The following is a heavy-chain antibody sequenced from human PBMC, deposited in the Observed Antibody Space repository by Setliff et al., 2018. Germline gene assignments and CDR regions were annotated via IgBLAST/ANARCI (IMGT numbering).Heavy chain of an antibody. CDR2: IGAYNGNT. CDR1: GYTFTNYG. J-gene: IGHJ4*02. D-gene: IGHD3-3*01. V-gene: IGHV1-18*01. Sequence: GASVKVSCKASGYTFTNYGVTWVRQAPGQGLEWMGWIGAYNGNTYNAHKFQGRVTMTSDTSTSTAYMELRSLRSDDTAVYYCAREGSQLQFLEPYYFDYWGQGTLVTVSS. CDR3: AREGSQLQFLEPYYFDY.